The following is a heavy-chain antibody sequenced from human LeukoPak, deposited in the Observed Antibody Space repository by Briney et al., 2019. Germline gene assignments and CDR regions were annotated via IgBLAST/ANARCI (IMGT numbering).Heavy chain of an antibody. CDR3: ARSVLMVRGVIINLAS. J-gene: IGHJ5*01. Sequence: SETLSLTCTVSGGSISSGTYYWSWIRQPAGKGLEWIGRIYSSGSTNYNPSLKSRVTMSVDTSKNQFSLKLSSVTAADTAVYYCARSVLMVRGVIINLASWGQGTLVTVSS. D-gene: IGHD3-10*01. CDR2: IYSSGST. V-gene: IGHV4-61*02. CDR1: GGSISSGTYY.